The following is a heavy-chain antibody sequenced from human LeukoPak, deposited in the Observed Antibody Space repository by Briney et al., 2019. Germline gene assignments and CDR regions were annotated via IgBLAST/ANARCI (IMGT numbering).Heavy chain of an antibody. D-gene: IGHD1-14*01. V-gene: IGHV3-11*01. Sequence: GGSLRLSCAASGFTFSDYYMSWIRQAPGKGLEWVSYISSSGRTMYYADSVQGRFTISRDNAKNSLYLQMNSLRAEDTAVYYCAKHRRSGYGMDGWGQGTTVTVSS. CDR1: GFTFSDYY. J-gene: IGHJ6*02. CDR2: ISSSGRTM. CDR3: AKHRRSGYGMDG.